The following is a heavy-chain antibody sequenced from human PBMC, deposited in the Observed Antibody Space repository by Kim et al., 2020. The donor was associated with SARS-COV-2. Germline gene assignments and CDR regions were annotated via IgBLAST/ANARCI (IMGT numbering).Heavy chain of an antibody. J-gene: IGHJ4*02. Sequence: GGSLRLSCAASGFTFSSYAMHWVRQAPGKGLEWVAVISYDGSNNYYADSVKGRFTISRDNSKNTLYLQMNSLRAEDTAVYYCARDGTKYYDFWGGYYVRYCGEGTLFTVSS. V-gene: IGHV3-30-3*01. CDR1: GFTFSSYA. CDR3: ARDGTKYYDFWGGYYVRY. CDR2: ISYDGSNN. D-gene: IGHD3-3*01.